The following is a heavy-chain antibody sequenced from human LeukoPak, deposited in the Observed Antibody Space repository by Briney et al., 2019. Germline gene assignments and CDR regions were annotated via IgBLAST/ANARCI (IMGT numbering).Heavy chain of an antibody. CDR2: ISYDGSNK. V-gene: IGHV3-30*04. J-gene: IGHJ4*01. CDR3: ARDAVVRGVIDYFDY. Sequence: GGSLRLSCAASGFTFSSYAMHWVRQAPGKGLEWVAVISYDGSNKYYADSVKGRFTISRDNSKNTLYLQMNSLRAEDTAVYYCARDAVVRGVIDYFDYWGHGTLVTVSS. D-gene: IGHD3-10*01. CDR1: GFTFSSYA.